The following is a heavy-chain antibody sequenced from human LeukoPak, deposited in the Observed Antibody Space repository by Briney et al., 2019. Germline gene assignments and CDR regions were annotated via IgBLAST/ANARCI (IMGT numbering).Heavy chain of an antibody. D-gene: IGHD1-14*01. CDR2: LHPNGGNT. CDR1: GYPLTTWE. V-gene: IGHV1-8*01. J-gene: IGHJ5*02. CDR3: ARGPRNDP. Sequence: ASLKVSCTTSGYPLTTWEINWGRQAAGHHLESMGWLHPNGGNTAYAQKFQGRVTMTRDTSIITAYMERSGLTSDDTAMYFCARGPRNDPWGQGTLVTVSS.